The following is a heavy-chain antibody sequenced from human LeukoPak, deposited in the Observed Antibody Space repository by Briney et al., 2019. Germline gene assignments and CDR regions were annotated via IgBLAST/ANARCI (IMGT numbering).Heavy chain of an antibody. Sequence: GGSLRLSCAASGFTFSDSYMTWIRQAPGKGLEWVSYISSSGSTIYYADSVKGRLTISRDNAKNSLYLQMDSLRAEETAVYYCARVLPVDWFDPWGQGTLVTVSS. CDR1: GFTFSDSY. V-gene: IGHV3-11*01. J-gene: IGHJ5*02. CDR3: ARVLPVDWFDP. D-gene: IGHD6-19*01. CDR2: ISSSGSTI.